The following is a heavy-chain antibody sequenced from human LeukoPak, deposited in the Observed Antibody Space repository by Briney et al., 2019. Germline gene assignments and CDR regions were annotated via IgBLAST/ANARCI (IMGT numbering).Heavy chain of an antibody. CDR1: SGSISSYY. J-gene: IGHJ2*01. CDR2: MYYSGST. Sequence: SETLSLTCKVSSGSISSYYWTWIRQSPGKGLEWIGYMYYSGSTNKSDQNPSLKSRVTISVDTSKNQFSLKLNSVTAADTAVYFCARASTVWGAPLDLWGRGTLATVSS. D-gene: IGHD3-10*01. CDR3: ARASTVWGAPLDL. V-gene: IGHV4-59*01.